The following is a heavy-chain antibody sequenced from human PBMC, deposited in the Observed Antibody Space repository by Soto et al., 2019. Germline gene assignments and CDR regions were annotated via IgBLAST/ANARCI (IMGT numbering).Heavy chain of an antibody. J-gene: IGHJ5*02. CDR1: GGSVSSGSYY. CDR2: IYYSVST. V-gene: IGHV4-61*01. Sequence: PSETLSLTCTFSGGSVSSGSYYWSWIRQPPVKGLEWVGYIYYSVSTNYNPSLKSRVTISVDTSKNQFSLKLSSVTAADTAVYYCARSGSSSWYGWFDPWGQGTLVTVSS. CDR3: ARSGSSSWYGWFDP. D-gene: IGHD6-13*01.